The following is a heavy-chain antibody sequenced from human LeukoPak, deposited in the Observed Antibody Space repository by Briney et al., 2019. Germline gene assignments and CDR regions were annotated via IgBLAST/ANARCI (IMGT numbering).Heavy chain of an antibody. CDR1: GGSISSGDYY. V-gene: IGHV4-30-4*02. CDR2: IYYSGST. J-gene: IGHJ3*02. Sequence: SETLSLTCTVSGGSISSGDYYWSWIRQPPGKGLEWIGYIYYSGSTYYNPSLKSRVTISVDTSKNQFSLKLSSVTAADTAVYYCARGELLDAFDIWGQGTMVTVSS. D-gene: IGHD1-7*01. CDR3: ARGELLDAFDI.